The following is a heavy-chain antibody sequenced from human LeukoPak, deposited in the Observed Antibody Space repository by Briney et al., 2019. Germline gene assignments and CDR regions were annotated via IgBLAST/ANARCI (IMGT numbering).Heavy chain of an antibody. Sequence: GGSLRLSCEASGFTFSTYGMSWVRQAPGKGLEWVSAISGSGGSTYYADSVKGRVTISRDNSKNTPYLQVNSLRVEDTAVYYCAKDRLGAMMYFDFWGQGTLVTVSS. D-gene: IGHD1-26*01. CDR3: AKDRLGAMMYFDF. CDR1: GFTFSTYG. V-gene: IGHV3-23*01. J-gene: IGHJ4*02. CDR2: ISGSGGST.